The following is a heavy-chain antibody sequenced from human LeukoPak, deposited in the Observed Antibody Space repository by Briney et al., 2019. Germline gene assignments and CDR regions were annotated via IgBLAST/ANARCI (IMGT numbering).Heavy chain of an antibody. CDR2: ISSSGSTI. V-gene: IGHV3-48*04. CDR3: ARESLAVAGSWVADYFDY. D-gene: IGHD6-19*01. Sequence: GGSLRLSCAASGFTFSSYWMSWVRQAPGKGLEWVSYISSSGSTIYYADSVKGRFTISRDNAKNSLYLQMNSLRAEDTAVYYCARESLAVAGSWVADYFDYWGQGTLVTVSS. J-gene: IGHJ4*02. CDR1: GFTFSSYW.